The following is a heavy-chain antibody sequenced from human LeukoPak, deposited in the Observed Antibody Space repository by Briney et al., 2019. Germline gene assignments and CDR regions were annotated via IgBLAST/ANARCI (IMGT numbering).Heavy chain of an antibody. CDR3: ARDYKYAFDN. J-gene: IGHJ4*02. D-gene: IGHD5-24*01. V-gene: IGHV3-11*06. CDR2: IGIDSGNT. CDR1: GGSFSGYY. Sequence: LSLTRAVSGGSFSGYYWSWVRQAPGKGLEWISYIGIDSGNTNYADSVKGRFTISGDKAKNSLYLQMNSLRVEDTAVYYCARDYKYAFDNWGQGTLVTVSS.